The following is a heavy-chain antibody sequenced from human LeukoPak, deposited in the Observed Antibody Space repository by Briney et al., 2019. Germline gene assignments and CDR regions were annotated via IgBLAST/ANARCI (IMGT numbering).Heavy chain of an antibody. V-gene: IGHV4-34*01. CDR2: INHSGST. J-gene: IGHJ5*02. D-gene: IGHD6-13*01. CDR1: GGSFSGYY. CDR3: ARHFLSAAAGLWFDP. Sequence: PSETLSLTCAVYGGSFSGYYWSWIRQPPGKGLEWIGEINHSGSTNYNPSLKSRVTISVDTSRNQFSLKLSSVTAADTAVYYCARHFLSAAAGLWFDPWGQGTLVTVSS.